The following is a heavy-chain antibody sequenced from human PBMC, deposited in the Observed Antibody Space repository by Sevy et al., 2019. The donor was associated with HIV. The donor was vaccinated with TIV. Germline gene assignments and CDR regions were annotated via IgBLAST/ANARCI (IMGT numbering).Heavy chain of an antibody. J-gene: IGHJ4*02. CDR2: ICAGGGTR. V-gene: IGHV3-23*01. CDR3: AKEADRYSSSSSADY. CDR1: GFTFSAYA. Sequence: GGSLRLSCAASGFTFSAYAMTWVRQTPGKGLEWVSVICAGGGTRDYADSVMGRFTISRDNSRNTLSLQMNNLGAGDTAVYYCAKEADRYSSSSSADYWGQGTLVTVSS. D-gene: IGHD6-6*01.